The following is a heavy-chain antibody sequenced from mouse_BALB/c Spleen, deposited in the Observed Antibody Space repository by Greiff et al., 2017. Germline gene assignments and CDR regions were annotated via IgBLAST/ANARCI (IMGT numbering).Heavy chain of an antibody. Sequence: QVQLQQSGAELARPGASVKMSCKASGYTFTSYTMHWVKQRPGQGLEWIGYINPSSGYTNYNQKFKDKATLTADKSSSTAYMQLSSLTSEDSAVYDCARSAYYDYDWYFDVWGAGTTVTVSS. J-gene: IGHJ1*01. CDR3: ARSAYYDYDWYFDV. CDR2: INPSSGYT. D-gene: IGHD2-4*01. V-gene: IGHV1-4*01. CDR1: GYTFTSYT.